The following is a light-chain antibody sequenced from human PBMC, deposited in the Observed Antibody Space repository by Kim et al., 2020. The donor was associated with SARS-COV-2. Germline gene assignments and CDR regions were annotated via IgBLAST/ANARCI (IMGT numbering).Light chain of an antibody. CDR1: QSVTSNF. CDR3: QQYSSSPLT. J-gene: IGKJ1*01. CDR2: GAS. V-gene: IGKV3-20*01. Sequence: EIVLTQSPDTLSLSPGERATLSCRASQSVTSNFLAWYQQKPGQAPRLLIYGASSRATGIPDRFSGSGSGTDFTLTISRLEPEDFAVYYCQQYSSSPLTFGQGTKVDIK.